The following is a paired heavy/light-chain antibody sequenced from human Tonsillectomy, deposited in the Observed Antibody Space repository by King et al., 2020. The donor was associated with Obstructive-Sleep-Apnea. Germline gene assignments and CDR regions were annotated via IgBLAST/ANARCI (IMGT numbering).Light chain of an antibody. V-gene: IGLV3-1*01. CDR1: KLGDKY. J-gene: IGLJ2*01. CDR3: QAWDSTTDVV. Sequence: SYELTQPPSVSVSPGQTASITCSGDKLGDKYACWYQQKSGQSPVLVVYEDSKRPSGIPERFSGSNSGNIATLTISGTQAMDEADYYCQAWDSTTDVVFGGGTKLTVL. CDR2: EDS.
Heavy chain of an antibody. Sequence: EVQLVESGGGLVQPGRSLRLSCAASGFIFDDYAMHWVRQVPGKGLEWVSGISWNSVGIGYADSVKGRFTISRDNAKNSLHLQMNSLRAEDTALYYCAKTLYYGSGSYSGSFDFWGQGTLVTVSS. V-gene: IGHV3-9*01. CDR3: AKTLYYGSGSYSGSFDF. J-gene: IGHJ4*02. D-gene: IGHD3-10*01. CDR2: ISWNSVGI. CDR1: GFIFDDYA.